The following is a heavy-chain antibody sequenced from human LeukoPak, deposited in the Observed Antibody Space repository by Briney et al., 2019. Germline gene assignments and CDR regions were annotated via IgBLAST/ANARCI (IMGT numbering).Heavy chain of an antibody. CDR3: AKYTPMDV. Sequence: PGGSLRLSCAGSGFTFRSYWMHWVRQDPGKGLVWVARINGDGSSISYADSVKGRFTISRDNSKNTLYLQMNSLRAEDTAVYYCAKYTPMDVWGKGTTVTVSS. V-gene: IGHV3-74*01. CDR1: GFTFRSYW. CDR2: INGDGSSI. D-gene: IGHD2-15*01. J-gene: IGHJ6*03.